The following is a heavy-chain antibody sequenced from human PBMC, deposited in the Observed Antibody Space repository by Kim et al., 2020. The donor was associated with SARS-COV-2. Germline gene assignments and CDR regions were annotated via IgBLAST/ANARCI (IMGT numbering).Heavy chain of an antibody. D-gene: IGHD6-19*01. CDR3: AMSSGGHSYYYGMDV. V-gene: IGHV5-10-1*01. Sequence: GESLKISCKGSGYSFTSYWITWVRQMPGKGLEWMGRIDPSDSYTNYSPSFQGHVTISADKSISTAYLQWSSLKASDTAMYYCAMSSGGHSYYYGMDVWGQGTTVTVSS. CDR2: IDPSDSYT. J-gene: IGHJ6*02. CDR1: GYSFTSYW.